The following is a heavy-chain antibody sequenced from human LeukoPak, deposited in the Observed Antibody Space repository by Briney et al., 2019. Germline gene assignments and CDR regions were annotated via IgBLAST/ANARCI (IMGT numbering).Heavy chain of an antibody. CDR2: IYYSGST. D-gene: IGHD1-20*01. CDR3: ARGARNPYNWNYFGY. J-gene: IGHJ4*02. CDR1: GGSISSYY. V-gene: IGHV4-59*01. Sequence: SETLSLTCTVSGGSISSYYWSWIRQPPGKGLEWIGYIYYSGSTNYNPSLKSRVTISVDTSKNQFSLKLSSVTAADTAVYYCARGARNPYNWNYFGYRGQGTLVTVSS.